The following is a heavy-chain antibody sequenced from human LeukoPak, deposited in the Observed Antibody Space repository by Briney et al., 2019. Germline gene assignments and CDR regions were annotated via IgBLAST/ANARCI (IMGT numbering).Heavy chain of an antibody. CDR3: AKDPKALLWFGESHFFAP. J-gene: IGHJ5*02. CDR2: ISGSGGST. V-gene: IGHV3-23*01. Sequence: PVGSLRLSFAASGFTFSSYAMSCVLQGPGERVEWGSAISGSGGSTYYAASVKGRFTISRDNSKNTLYLHMNSLRAEDTAVYYCAKDPKALLWFGESHFFAPWGQGTLVTVSS. CDR1: GFTFSSYA. D-gene: IGHD3-10*01.